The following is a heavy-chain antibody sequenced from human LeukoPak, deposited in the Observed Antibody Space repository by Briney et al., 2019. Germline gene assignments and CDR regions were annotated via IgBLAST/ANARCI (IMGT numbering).Heavy chain of an antibody. Sequence: GGSPRLSCAASGFTFSSYEMNWVRQAPGKGLEWVSYISSSGSTIYHADSVKGRFTISRDNAKNSLYLQMNSLRAEDTAVYYCARVNLGFSGWYFDYWGQGTLVTVSS. J-gene: IGHJ4*02. CDR2: ISSSGSTI. D-gene: IGHD6-19*01. CDR3: ARVNLGFSGWYFDY. V-gene: IGHV3-48*03. CDR1: GFTFSSYE.